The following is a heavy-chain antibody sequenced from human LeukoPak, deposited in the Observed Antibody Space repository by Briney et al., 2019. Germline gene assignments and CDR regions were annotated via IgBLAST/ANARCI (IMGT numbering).Heavy chain of an antibody. CDR1: GYTFTSYY. CDR3: ASLGLGPIAAAGTTSDL. Sequence: ASVKVSCKASGYTFTSYYMHWVRQAPGQGLEGMGIINPSGGSTSYAQKFQGRVTITADKSTSTAYMELSSLRSEDTAVYYCASLGLGPIAAAGTTSDLWGRGTLVTVSS. CDR2: INPSGGST. D-gene: IGHD6-13*01. V-gene: IGHV1-46*01. J-gene: IGHJ2*01.